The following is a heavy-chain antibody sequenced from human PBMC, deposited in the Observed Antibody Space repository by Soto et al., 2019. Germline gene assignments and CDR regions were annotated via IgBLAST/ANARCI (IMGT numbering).Heavy chain of an antibody. V-gene: IGHV4-39*01. CDR2: IYYSGST. D-gene: IGHD3-22*01. Sequence: SETLSLTCTVSGGSISSSSYYWGWIRQPPGKGLEWIGSIYYSGSTYYNPSLKSRVTISVDTSKNQFSLKLSSVTAADTAVYYCARHYYDSSGYLYWGQGTLVTVS. CDR3: ARHYYDSSGYLY. CDR1: GGSISSSSYY. J-gene: IGHJ4*02.